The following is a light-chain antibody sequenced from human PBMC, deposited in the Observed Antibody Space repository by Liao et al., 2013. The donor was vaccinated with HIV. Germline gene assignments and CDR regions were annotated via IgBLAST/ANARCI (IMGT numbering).Light chain of an antibody. V-gene: IGLV3-25*02. CDR3: QAWDSSNVV. CDR2: KDS. J-gene: IGLJ2*01. Sequence: SYELTQPPSVSVSPGQTARVTCSGDALPKQYAFWYQQKPGQAPVLVIYKDSARPSGIPERFSGSNSGNTATLTISGTQAMDEADYYCQAWDSSNVVFGGGTKLTVL. CDR1: ALPKQY.